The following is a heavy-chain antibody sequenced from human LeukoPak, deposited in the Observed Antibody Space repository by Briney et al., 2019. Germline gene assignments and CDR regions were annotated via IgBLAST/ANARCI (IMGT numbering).Heavy chain of an antibody. CDR3: AKVLVVGISGGVFDI. J-gene: IGHJ3*02. D-gene: IGHD3-22*01. Sequence: PGGSLRLSCAASGFTFDDYAMHWVRQAPGKGLEWVSGISWNSGSIGYADSVKGRFTISRDNAKNSLYLQMNSLRAEDMALYYCAKVLVVGISGGVFDIWGQGTMVTVSS. V-gene: IGHV3-9*03. CDR2: ISWNSGSI. CDR1: GFTFDDYA.